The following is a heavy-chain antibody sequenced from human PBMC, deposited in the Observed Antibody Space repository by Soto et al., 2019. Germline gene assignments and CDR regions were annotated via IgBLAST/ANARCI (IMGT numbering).Heavy chain of an antibody. J-gene: IGHJ4*02. CDR2: ISSSSSYI. CDR1: GFTFSSYS. V-gene: IGHV3-21*01. CDR3: ARVDGGSGAFDY. D-gene: IGHD3-10*01. Sequence: EVQLVESGGGLVKPGGSLRLSCAASGFTFSSYSMNWVRQAPGKGLEWVSSISSSSSYIYYADSVKGRFTISRDNAKNSLYLRMNSLRAEDTAVYYCARVDGGSGAFDYWGQGTLVTVSS.